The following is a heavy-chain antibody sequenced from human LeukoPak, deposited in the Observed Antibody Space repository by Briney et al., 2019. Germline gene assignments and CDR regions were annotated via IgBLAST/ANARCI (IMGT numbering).Heavy chain of an antibody. CDR1: GFTFSSYA. CDR2: ISGSGGST. J-gene: IGHJ4*02. D-gene: IGHD3-22*01. CDR3: AKYYDSSGYYSSEFDY. V-gene: IGHV3-23*01. Sequence: GGSLRLSCAASGFTFSSYAMSWVRQAPGKGLEWVSAISGSGGSTYYADSVKGRFTISRDNSKNTPYLQMNSLRAEDTAVYYCAKYYDSSGYYSSEFDYWGQGTLVTVSS.